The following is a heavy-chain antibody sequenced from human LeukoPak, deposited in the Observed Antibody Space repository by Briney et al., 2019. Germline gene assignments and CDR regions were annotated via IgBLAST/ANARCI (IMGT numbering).Heavy chain of an antibody. CDR2: IKEDGNKK. CDR1: RFAFCRHW. V-gene: IGHV3-7*03. CDR3: ATPLDYYDSDNYHRGGD. J-gene: IGHJ4*02. Sequence: GGSLRLSCAASRFAFCRHWMTWVRQAPGKGPEWVANIKEDGNKKNYVDSVKGRFTISRDNAKNSLYLQMNNLRAEDTAVCYCATPLDYYDSDNYHRGGDWGQGTLVTVSS. D-gene: IGHD3-22*01.